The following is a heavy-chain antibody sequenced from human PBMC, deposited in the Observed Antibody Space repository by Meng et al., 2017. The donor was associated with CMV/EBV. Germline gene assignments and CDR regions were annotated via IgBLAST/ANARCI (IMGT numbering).Heavy chain of an antibody. Sequence: GGSLRLSCAASGFTFSSYAMSWVRQAPGKGLEWVSAISGSGGSTYYADSVKGRFTISRDNSKNTLYLQMNSLRAEDTAVYYCETNCSSISCYTFYYYYGMDVWGQGTTVTVSS. D-gene: IGHD2-2*02. J-gene: IGHJ6*02. V-gene: IGHV3-23*01. CDR3: ETNCSSISCYTFYYYYGMDV. CDR1: GFTFSSYA. CDR2: ISGSGGST.